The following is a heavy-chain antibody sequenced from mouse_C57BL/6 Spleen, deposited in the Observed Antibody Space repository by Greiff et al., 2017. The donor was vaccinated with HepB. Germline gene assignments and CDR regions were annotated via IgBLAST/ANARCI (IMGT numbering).Heavy chain of an antibody. Sequence: EVHLVESGPGLVKPSQSLSLTCSVTGYSITSGYYWNWIRQFPGNKLEWMGYISYDGSNNYNPSLKNRISITRDTSKNQFFLKLNSVTTEDTATYYCARDSNYVDYFDYWGQGTTLTVSS. CDR3: ARDSNYVDYFDY. CDR2: ISYDGSN. V-gene: IGHV3-6*01. J-gene: IGHJ2*01. D-gene: IGHD2-5*01. CDR1: GYSITSGYY.